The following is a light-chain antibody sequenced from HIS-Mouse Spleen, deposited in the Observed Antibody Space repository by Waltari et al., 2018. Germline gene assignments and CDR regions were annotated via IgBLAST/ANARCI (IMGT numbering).Light chain of an antibody. CDR3: SSYTSSSTLV. CDR2: EVG. CDR1: SSDVGSYNR. J-gene: IGLJ2*01. Sequence: QSALTQPPSVSGSPGQSVTISCTGTSSDVGSYNRVSWYQQPPGTAPKLMIYEVGNPPSGVPGRFSWSKSGNTASLTISGLQAEDEADYYCSSYTSSSTLVFGGGTKLTVL. V-gene: IGLV2-18*02.